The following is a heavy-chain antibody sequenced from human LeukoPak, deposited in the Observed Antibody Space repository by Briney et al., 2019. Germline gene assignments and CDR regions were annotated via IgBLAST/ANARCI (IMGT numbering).Heavy chain of an antibody. V-gene: IGHV3-30*18. CDR1: GFSFSDNY. Sequence: PGGSLRLSCAASGFSFSDNYMSWIRQAPGKGLEWVAVISYDGSNKYYVDSVKGRFTISRDNSKSTLYLQMNSLRAEDTAVYYCAKGGGYSNGLFDSWGQGTLVTVSS. J-gene: IGHJ4*02. D-gene: IGHD6-19*01. CDR3: AKGGGYSNGLFDS. CDR2: ISYDGSNK.